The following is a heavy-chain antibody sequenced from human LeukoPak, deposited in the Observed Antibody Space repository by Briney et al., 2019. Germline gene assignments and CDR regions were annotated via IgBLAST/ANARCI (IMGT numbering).Heavy chain of an antibody. V-gene: IGHV4-59*08. D-gene: IGHD2-21*02. CDR1: GGSISSYY. CDR3: ARHSPRGDWDAFDI. J-gene: IGHJ3*02. Sequence: PSETLSLTCTVSGGSISSYYWSWIRQPPGKGLEWIGHIYYSGSTNYNPSLKSRVTISVDTSKNQFSLKLSSVTAADTAVYYCARHSPRGDWDAFDIWGQGTMVTVSS. CDR2: IYYSGST.